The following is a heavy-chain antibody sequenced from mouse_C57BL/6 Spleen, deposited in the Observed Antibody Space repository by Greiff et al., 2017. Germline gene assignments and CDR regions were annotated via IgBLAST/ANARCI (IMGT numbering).Heavy chain of an antibody. CDR3: ARDRSGYAMDY. CDR2: INYDGSST. D-gene: IGHD3-2*02. CDR1: GFTFSDYY. V-gene: IGHV5-16*01. J-gene: IGHJ4*01. Sequence: DVHLVESEGGLVQPGSSMKLSCTASGFTFSDYYLAWVRPVPEKGLEWVANINYDGSSTYYLDSLKSRFIIARENAKNNLYLEMSSLKSEDTATYYCARDRSGYAMDYWGQGTSVTVSS.